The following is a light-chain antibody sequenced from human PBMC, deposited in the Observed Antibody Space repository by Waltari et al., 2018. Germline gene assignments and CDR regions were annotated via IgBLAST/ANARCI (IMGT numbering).Light chain of an antibody. CDR2: NTS. J-gene: IGKJ2*01. Sequence: DIVLKQSPDTLSLSPGQRATLSCRASQSVGSAYLVWFQQRSGQPPRLLIYNTSKRATGIPDRFSGSGSGTDFTLTIARLEPEDFAIYYCQQFISSPYTFGQGTKLEIK. CDR3: QQFISSPYT. V-gene: IGKV3-20*01. CDR1: QSVGSAY.